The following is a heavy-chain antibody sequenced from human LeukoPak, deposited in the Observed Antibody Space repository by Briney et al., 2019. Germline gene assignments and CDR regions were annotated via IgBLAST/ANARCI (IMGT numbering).Heavy chain of an antibody. J-gene: IGHJ6*03. CDR1: GGSISNNNYY. Sequence: PSETLSLTCTVSGGSISNNNYYWGWIRQPPGKGLEWIGSMYYSGSTYYNPSLKSRVTISVDTSKNQFSLKLSSVTAADTAVYYCARHRGYYYYYMDVWGKGTTATISS. CDR2: MYYSGST. CDR3: ARHRGYYYYYMDV. V-gene: IGHV4-39*01.